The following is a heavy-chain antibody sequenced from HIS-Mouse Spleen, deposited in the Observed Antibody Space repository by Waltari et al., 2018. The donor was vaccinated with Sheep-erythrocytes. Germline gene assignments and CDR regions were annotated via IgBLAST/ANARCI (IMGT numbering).Heavy chain of an antibody. CDR1: GFTFSSYA. V-gene: IGHV3-64*01. J-gene: IGHJ4*02. CDR3: AKREGYSNYYFDY. CDR2: ISSNGGRT. Sequence: EVQLVESGGGLVQPGGSLRLSCAASGFTFSSYAMHWVRQAPGKGLEYVSAISSNGGRTYYANSVKGRFTISRDNSKNTLYLQMGSLRAEDMAVYYCAKREGYSNYYFDYWGQGTLVTVSS. D-gene: IGHD4-4*01.